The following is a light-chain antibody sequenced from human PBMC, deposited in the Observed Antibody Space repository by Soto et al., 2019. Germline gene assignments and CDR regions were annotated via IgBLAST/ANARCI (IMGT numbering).Light chain of an antibody. J-gene: IGLJ3*02. CDR2: GNS. CDR3: QSYDSSLSGWV. Sequence: QLVLTQPPSVSGAPGQRVTISCTGDSSNIGAPYDVHWYQQLPGAVPKLLISGNSNRPSGVPDRFSGSKSGPSASLAITGLQAEDEADYYCQSYDSSLSGWVFGGGTQLTVL. V-gene: IGLV1-40*01. CDR1: SSNIGAPYD.